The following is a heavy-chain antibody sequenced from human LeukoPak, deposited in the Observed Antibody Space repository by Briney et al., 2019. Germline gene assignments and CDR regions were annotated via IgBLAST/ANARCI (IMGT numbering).Heavy chain of an antibody. CDR3: AGAYYDSSGYYWGFDY. CDR1: GYSFTSYW. J-gene: IGHJ4*02. V-gene: IGHV5-51*01. D-gene: IGHD3-22*01. Sequence: GESLKISCKGSGYSFTSYWIGWVRQMPGKGLEWMGIIYPGDSDTRYSPSFQGQVTISADKSISTAYLQWSSLKASDTAMYYCAGAYYDSSGYYWGFDYWGQGTLVTVPS. CDR2: IYPGDSDT.